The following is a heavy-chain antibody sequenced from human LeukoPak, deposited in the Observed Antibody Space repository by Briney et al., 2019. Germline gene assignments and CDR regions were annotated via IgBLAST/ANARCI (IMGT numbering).Heavy chain of an antibody. V-gene: IGHV3-30*01. CDR1: GFTFSSYA. CDR2: ISYDGSNK. J-gene: IGHJ5*02. D-gene: IGHD3-9*01. Sequence: GRSLRLSCAASGFTFSSYAMHWVRQAPGKGLEWVAVISYDGSNKYYADSVKGRFTISRDNSKNTPYLQMNSLRAEDTAVYYCARGDTYYDILSENWFDPWGQGTLVTVSS. CDR3: ARGDTYYDILSENWFDP.